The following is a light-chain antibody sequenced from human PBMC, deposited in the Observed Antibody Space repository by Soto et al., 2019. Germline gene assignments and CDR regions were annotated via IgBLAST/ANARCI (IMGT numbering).Light chain of an antibody. J-gene: IGKJ2*01. CDR1: QSISTW. CDR3: QQYNTYPYT. Sequence: DIQMTQSPSTLSASVGDRVTITCWASQSISTWLAWYQQKPGKAPNLLIYKASSLESGVPSSFSGSGSGTEFTLTISSLQPDDFATYYCQQYNTYPYTFGQGTKLEIK. CDR2: KAS. V-gene: IGKV1-5*03.